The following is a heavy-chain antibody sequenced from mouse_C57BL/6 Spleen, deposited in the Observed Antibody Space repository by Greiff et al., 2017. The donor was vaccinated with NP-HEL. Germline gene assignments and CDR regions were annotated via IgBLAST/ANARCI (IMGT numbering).Heavy chain of an antibody. CDR2: IYPSDSGT. D-gene: IGHD1-1*01. V-gene: IGHV1-61*01. CDR1: GYTFTSYW. Sequence: VKLQQPGAELVRPGSSVKLSCKASGYTFTSYWMDWVKQRPGQGLEWIGNIYPSDSGTHYNQKFKDKATLTVDKSSSTAYMQLSSLTSEDSAVYYCARAGYYYGSSLDYWGQGTTLTVSS. J-gene: IGHJ2*01. CDR3: ARAGYYYGSSLDY.